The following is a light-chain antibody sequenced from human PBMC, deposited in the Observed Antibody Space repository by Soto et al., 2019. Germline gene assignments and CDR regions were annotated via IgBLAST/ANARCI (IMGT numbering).Light chain of an antibody. Sequence: DIVMTKSPISLPVTPGEPASISCRSSQSLLHSNGYNYLDWYLQKPGQSPQLLIYLGSNRSSGVPDRFSGSGSGTDFTLKISRVEAEDVGVYYCMQALQTPRTFGGGTKVDIK. J-gene: IGKJ4*01. CDR2: LGS. V-gene: IGKV2-28*01. CDR1: QSLLHSNGYNY. CDR3: MQALQTPRT.